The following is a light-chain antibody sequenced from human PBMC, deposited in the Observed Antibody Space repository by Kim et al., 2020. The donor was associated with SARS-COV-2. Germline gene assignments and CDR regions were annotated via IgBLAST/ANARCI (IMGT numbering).Light chain of an antibody. CDR3: TSYTSNNHVA. J-gene: IGLJ3*02. Sequence: GQSIAISCTGTSSDVGGYNYVSWYQQHPGKVPKLIIFDVTNRPSGVSDRFSGSKSGNTASLTISGLQAEDEADYYCTSYTSNNHVAFGGGTQLTVL. CDR1: SSDVGGYNY. V-gene: IGLV2-14*03. CDR2: DVT.